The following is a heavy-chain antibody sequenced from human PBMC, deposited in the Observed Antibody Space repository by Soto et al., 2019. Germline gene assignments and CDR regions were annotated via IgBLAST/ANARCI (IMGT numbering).Heavy chain of an antibody. D-gene: IGHD6-13*01. V-gene: IGHV3-30-3*01. CDR2: ISYDGSNK. Sequence: QVQLVESGGGVVQPGRSLRLSCAASGFTFSSYAMHWVRQAPGKGLEWVAVISYDGSNKYYADSVKGRFTISRDNSKNTLYLQMNSLRAEDTAVYYCASSSWLHGKLGYWGQGTLVTVSS. J-gene: IGHJ4*02. CDR1: GFTFSSYA. CDR3: ASSSWLHGKLGY.